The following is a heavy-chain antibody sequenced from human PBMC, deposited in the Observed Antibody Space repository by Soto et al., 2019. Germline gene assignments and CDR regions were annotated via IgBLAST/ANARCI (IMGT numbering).Heavy chain of an antibody. J-gene: IGHJ5*02. D-gene: IGHD3-16*01. CDR2: IYYSGST. CDR1: GGSISSYY. Sequence: QVQLQESGPGLVKPSETLSLTCTVSGGSISSYYWSWIRQPPGKGLEWIGYIYYSGSTNYNPSLESRVTIPVDTSKQQFSLKLSSVTAADTAVYYCARGGFGWFDPWGQGTLVTVSS. CDR3: ARGGFGWFDP. V-gene: IGHV4-59*12.